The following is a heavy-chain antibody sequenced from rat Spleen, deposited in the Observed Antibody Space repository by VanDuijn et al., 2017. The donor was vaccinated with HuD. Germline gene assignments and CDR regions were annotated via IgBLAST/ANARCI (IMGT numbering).Heavy chain of an antibody. CDR2: VSYDGSAT. V-gene: IGHV5-20*01. CDR1: GFTFSDYN. D-gene: IGHD1-12*02. CDR3: ATDGYYDGRYYSVYAMDA. J-gene: IGHJ4*01. Sequence: EVQLVESDGGLVQPGRSLKLSCAASGFTFSDYNMAWVRQAPTKGLEWVASVSYDGSATYYRDSVKGRFTISRDNGKNTVFLQMDSLRSEDTATYYCATDGYYDGRYYSVYAMDAWGQGASVTVSS.